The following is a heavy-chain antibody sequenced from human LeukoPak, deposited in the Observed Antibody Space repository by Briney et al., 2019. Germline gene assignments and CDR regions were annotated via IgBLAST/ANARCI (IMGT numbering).Heavy chain of an antibody. CDR3: AELGITMIGGV. CDR1: GFTFSSYE. CDR2: ISSSGSTI. V-gene: IGHV3-48*03. J-gene: IGHJ6*04. D-gene: IGHD3-10*02. Sequence: GGSLRLSCASSGFTFSSYEMNWVREAPRKGLEWVSYISSSGSTIYYADSVKGRFTISRDNAKSSLYLQINSLRAEDTAVYYCAELGITMIGGVWGKGTTVTISS.